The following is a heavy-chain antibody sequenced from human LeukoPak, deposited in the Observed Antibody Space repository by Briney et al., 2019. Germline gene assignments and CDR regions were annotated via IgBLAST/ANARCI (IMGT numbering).Heavy chain of an antibody. CDR2: VNPNSGNT. J-gene: IGHJ5*02. V-gene: IGHV1-8*01. D-gene: IGHD3-10*01. CDR3: ARVRTMVRGVIIPKTRYNWFDP. Sequence: ASVKVSCKASGYTFTSYDINWVRQATGQGLEWMGWVNPNSGNTGYAQKFQGRVTMTRNTSISTAYMELSSLRSEDTAVYYCARVRTMVRGVIIPKTRYNWFDPWGQGTLVTVSS. CDR1: GYTFTSYD.